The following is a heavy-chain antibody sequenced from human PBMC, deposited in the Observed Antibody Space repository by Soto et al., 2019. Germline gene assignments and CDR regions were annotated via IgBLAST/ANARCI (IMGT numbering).Heavy chain of an antibody. Sequence: PSETLSLACTVSGGSISSYYWSWIRQPPGKGLEWIGYIYYSGSTNYNPSLKSRVTISVDTSKNQFSLKLSSVTAADTAVYYCARQWSATLDPSWFDPWGRGTLVTVSS. CDR2: IYYSGST. V-gene: IGHV4-59*08. CDR3: ARQWSATLDPSWFDP. D-gene: IGHD1-1*01. CDR1: GGSISSYY. J-gene: IGHJ5*02.